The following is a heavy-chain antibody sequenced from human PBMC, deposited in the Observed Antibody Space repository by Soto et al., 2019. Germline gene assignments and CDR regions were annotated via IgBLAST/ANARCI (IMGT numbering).Heavy chain of an antibody. Sequence: EVQLLESGGGLVQPGGSLRLSCAASRFTFSSYAMSWVRQAPGKGLEWVSAISGSGGSTYYADSVKGRFTISRDNSKNTLYLQMNSLRAEDTAVYYCAKGKYYDILTGYYYYYYGMDVWGQGTTVTVSS. V-gene: IGHV3-23*01. D-gene: IGHD3-9*01. CDR1: RFTFSSYA. CDR2: ISGSGGST. J-gene: IGHJ6*02. CDR3: AKGKYYDILTGYYYYYYGMDV.